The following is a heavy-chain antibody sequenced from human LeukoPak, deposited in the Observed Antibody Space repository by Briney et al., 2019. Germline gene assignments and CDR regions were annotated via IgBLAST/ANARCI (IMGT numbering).Heavy chain of an antibody. CDR1: GFTFSTYS. CDR3: ERRDAFDV. CDR2: FTTSSGYI. V-gene: IGHV3-21*01. J-gene: IGHJ3*01. Sequence: KTGGSLRLSCVASGFTFSTYSMHWVRQAPVKGLEWVASFTTSSGYIYYADSVKGRFTISRDNPKNSLFLQMNSLRAEDTAVYYCERRDAFDVWGQGTMVTVSS.